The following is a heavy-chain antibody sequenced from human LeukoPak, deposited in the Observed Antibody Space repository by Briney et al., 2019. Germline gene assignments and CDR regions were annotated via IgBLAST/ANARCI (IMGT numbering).Heavy chain of an antibody. J-gene: IGHJ4*02. Sequence: AASVKVSCKASGGTFSSYAISWVRQAPGQGLEWMGGIIPILGTANYAQKFQGRVTITTDESTSTAYMELSSLRSEDTAVYYCAIGGGYCSSTSCYFQYWGQGTLVTVSS. CDR2: IIPILGTA. V-gene: IGHV1-69*05. CDR3: AIGGGYCSSTSCYFQY. D-gene: IGHD2-2*01. CDR1: GGTFSSYA.